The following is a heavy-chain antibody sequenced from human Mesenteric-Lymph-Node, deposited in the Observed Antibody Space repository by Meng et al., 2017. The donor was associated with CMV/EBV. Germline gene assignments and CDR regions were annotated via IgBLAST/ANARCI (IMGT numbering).Heavy chain of an antibody. D-gene: IGHD2-15*01. Sequence: SETLSLTCTVSGGSVGSGGYYWSWIRQPPGKGLEWIGYIYNSDITDYNPSLKSRVTMSLDTSKNQFSLKLTSVTAADTAVYYCVRAAPDYCSATMCSYTAWDSWGQGTLVTVSS. CDR1: GGSVGSGGYY. J-gene: IGHJ4*02. V-gene: IGHV4-61*08. CDR2: IYNSDIT. CDR3: VRAAPDYCSATMCSYTAWDS.